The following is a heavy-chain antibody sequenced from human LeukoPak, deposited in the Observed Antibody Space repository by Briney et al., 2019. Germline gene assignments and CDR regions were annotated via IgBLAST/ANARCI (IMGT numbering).Heavy chain of an antibody. Sequence: SETLSLTCAVYGGSFSGYYWSWIRQPPGKGLEWIGEINHSGSTNYNPSLKSRVTISVDTSKNQFSLKLSSVTAADTAVYYCARGKQWLALGVFDYWGQGTLVTVSS. CDR2: INHSGST. J-gene: IGHJ4*02. CDR1: GGSFSGYY. CDR3: ARGKQWLALGVFDY. D-gene: IGHD6-19*01. V-gene: IGHV4-34*01.